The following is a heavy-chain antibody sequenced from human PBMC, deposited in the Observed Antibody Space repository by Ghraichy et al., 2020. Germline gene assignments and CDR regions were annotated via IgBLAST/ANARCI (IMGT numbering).Heavy chain of an antibody. D-gene: IGHD2-2*01. J-gene: IGHJ4*02. Sequence: GALRLSCVASGFTFSNYGMQWVRQAPGKGLEWVAVISYEGRKQYYADSVKGRFTVSRDNSKNTLYLQMNSLRVEDTAVYFCAKEGTEYRSTWLDYWGRGTLVTVSS. CDR3: AKEGTEYRSTWLDY. V-gene: IGHV3-30*18. CDR1: GFTFSNYG. CDR2: ISYEGRKQ.